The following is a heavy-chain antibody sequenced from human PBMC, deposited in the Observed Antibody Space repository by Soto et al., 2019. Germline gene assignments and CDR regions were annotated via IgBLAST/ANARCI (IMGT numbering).Heavy chain of an antibody. V-gene: IGHV4-61*03. Sequence: SETLSLTCNVSGGSLNTPTSYWNLIRQPPGKGLECIGYVSYAGSTSYNPSLNGRVTISVDTSKTPFSLNVISVTPADTALYYCARDRGGWDGFDSWGQGTLVTVSS. CDR3: ARDRGGWDGFDS. CDR1: GGSLNTPTSY. CDR2: VSYAGST. D-gene: IGHD6-19*01. J-gene: IGHJ4*02.